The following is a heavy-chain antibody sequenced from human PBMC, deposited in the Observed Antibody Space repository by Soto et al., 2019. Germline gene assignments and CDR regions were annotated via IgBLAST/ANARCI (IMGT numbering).Heavy chain of an antibody. V-gene: IGHV3-53*05. J-gene: IGHJ4*02. Sequence: GGSLRLSCAASGFTVSSNYMSWVRQVPGKGLEWVSVIYSGGSTYYADSVKGRFTISRDNSKNTLYLQMNSLRAEDTAVYYCAKDLGYSYVPASDYWRQGTLVTVSS. CDR3: AKDLGYSYVPASDY. CDR2: IYSGGST. D-gene: IGHD5-18*01. CDR1: GFTVSSNY.